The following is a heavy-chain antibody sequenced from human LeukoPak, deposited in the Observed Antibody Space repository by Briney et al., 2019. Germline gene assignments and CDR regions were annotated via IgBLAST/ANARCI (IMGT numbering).Heavy chain of an antibody. CDR2: ISGNGGST. CDR3: VKGSQRYDFWRFDF. Sequence: GGSLRLSCEASGFSFSIYAMSWVRQAPGKGLEWVSSISGNGGSTYYANSVKGRFTIARDNSKNTLYMEMNNLTEENTALYYCVKGSQRYDFWRFDFWGRGTLVTVSS. J-gene: IGHJ5*01. CDR1: GFSFSIYA. D-gene: IGHD3-3*01. V-gene: IGHV3-23*01.